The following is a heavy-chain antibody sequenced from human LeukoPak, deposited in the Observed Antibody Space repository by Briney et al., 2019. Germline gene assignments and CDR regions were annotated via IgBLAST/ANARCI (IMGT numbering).Heavy chain of an antibody. V-gene: IGHV3-15*01. J-gene: IGHJ4*02. CDR1: GFTFSGAW. D-gene: IGHD2-15*01. CDR2: IKSKSDGGTI. Sequence: GGSLRLSCVGSGFTFSGAWMSWVRQAPGKGLEWVGRIKSKSDGGTIDYAAPVKGRFTISRDDSRNTLYLQMNSLKTEDTAVYSCTTRRQDGWWGQGTLVTVS. CDR3: TTRRQDGW.